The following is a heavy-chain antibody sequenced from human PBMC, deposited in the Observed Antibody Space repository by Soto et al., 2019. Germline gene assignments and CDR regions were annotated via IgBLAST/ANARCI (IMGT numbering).Heavy chain of an antibody. CDR3: AKDKAAAGAFNAFEL. CDR1: GFTFEDFA. V-gene: IGHV3-9*01. J-gene: IGHJ3*01. Sequence: EEQLVESGGGLVQPGRSLRLSCAASGFTFEDFAMHWVRQVPGKGLEWVSGISWNSRKIGYAESVKGRFTISRDNGKSSLFLEMNSLRREDTAQYYCAKDKAAAGAFNAFELWGQGTVVNVSS. CDR2: ISWNSRKI. D-gene: IGHD6-13*01.